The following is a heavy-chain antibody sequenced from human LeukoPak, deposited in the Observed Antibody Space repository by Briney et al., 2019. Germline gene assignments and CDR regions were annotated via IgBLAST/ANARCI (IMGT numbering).Heavy chain of an antibody. CDR1: GYTFTAFY. D-gene: IGHD6-13*01. CDR3: ARGYSSSWLDY. CDR2: INPNSGGT. V-gene: IGHV1-2*06. J-gene: IGHJ4*02. Sequence: ASVKVSCKASGYTFTAFYMHWVRQAPGQGLEWMGRINPNSGGTKYAQKFQGRVTMTTDTSINTAYLELSRLRSDDTAVYYCARGYSSSWLDYWGQGTLVTVSP.